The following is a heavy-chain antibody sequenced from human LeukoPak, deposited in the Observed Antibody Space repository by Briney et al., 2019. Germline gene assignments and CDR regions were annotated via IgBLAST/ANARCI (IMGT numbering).Heavy chain of an antibody. J-gene: IGHJ4*02. D-gene: IGHD5-18*01. CDR3: ARDAERGYSYGSDY. CDR2: ISAYNGNT. V-gene: IGHV1-18*01. Sequence: ASVKVSCKASGYTFTSYGFSWVRQAPGQGLEWMGWISAYNGNTNYAQKLQGRVTMTTDTSTSTAYMELRSLRSDDTAVYYCARDAERGYSYGSDYWGQGTLLTVSS. CDR1: GYTFTSYG.